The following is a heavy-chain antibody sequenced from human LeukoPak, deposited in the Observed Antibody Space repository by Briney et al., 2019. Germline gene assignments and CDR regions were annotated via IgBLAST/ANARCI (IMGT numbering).Heavy chain of an antibody. Sequence: SETLSLTCAVSGGSISSGGYSWSWVRQPRGKGLEWIGYIYHSGSTYYNPSLKSRATISVDRSKNQFSLKLSSVTAADTAVYYCASLHYYYGMDVWGQGTTVTVSS. V-gene: IGHV4-30-2*01. J-gene: IGHJ6*02. CDR3: ASLHYYYGMDV. CDR1: GGSISSGGYS. CDR2: IYHSGST.